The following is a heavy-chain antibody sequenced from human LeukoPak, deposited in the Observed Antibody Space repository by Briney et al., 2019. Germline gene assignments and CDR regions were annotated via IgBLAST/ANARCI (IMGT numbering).Heavy chain of an antibody. J-gene: IGHJ4*02. V-gene: IGHV3-43*01. CDR1: GLTFDEFT. Sequence: GGSLRLSCTVAGLTFDEFTMDWVRQAPGKGLKWVSLITSGGLSTFYADSVKGRFTISRDNSANSLYLHLTNLRTEDSALYYCVAISVAGTTFLDFWGQGTLVTVSS. CDR3: VAISVAGTTFLDF. D-gene: IGHD6-19*01. CDR2: ITSGGLST.